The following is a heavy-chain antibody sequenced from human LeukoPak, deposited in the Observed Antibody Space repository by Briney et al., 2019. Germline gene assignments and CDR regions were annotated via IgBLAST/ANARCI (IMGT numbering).Heavy chain of an antibody. CDR3: ARTAAGISYGMDV. V-gene: IGHV3-74*01. CDR2: INGDGSGT. Sequence: GGSLRLSCVGSGFTISNYWMHWVRQVPGKGLVWVSRINGDGSGTSYADSVKGRFTISRDNAKNSLYLQMNSLRAEDTAVYYCARTAAGISYGMDVWGQGTTVTVSS. CDR1: GFTISNYW. D-gene: IGHD6-13*01. J-gene: IGHJ6*02.